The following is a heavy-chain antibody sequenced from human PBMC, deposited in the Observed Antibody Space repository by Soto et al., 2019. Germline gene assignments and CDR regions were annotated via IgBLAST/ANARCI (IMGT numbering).Heavy chain of an antibody. Sequence: EVQLVESGGGLVQPGGSLKLSCAASGFAFSDSAMHWVRQASGKGLEWIGRIRGKRGNDGTAYAASVKGRFTISRDDSKTSTYLQMNRLKVEDTAVYYCTRRRDWTAVDPLDYWGQGTLVTVSS. CDR1: GFAFSDSA. J-gene: IGHJ4*02. D-gene: IGHD5-18*01. CDR3: TRRRDWTAVDPLDY. V-gene: IGHV3-73*02. CDR2: IRGKRGNDGT.